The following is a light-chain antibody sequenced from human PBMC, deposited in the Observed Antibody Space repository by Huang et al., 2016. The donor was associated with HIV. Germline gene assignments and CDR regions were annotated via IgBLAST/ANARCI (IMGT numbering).Light chain of an antibody. CDR3: QQYGSSLWT. CDR2: GAS. V-gene: IGKV3-20*01. CDR1: PSVSSSY. J-gene: IGKJ1*01. Sequence: EIVLTQSPGTLSLSPGERAPLACRASPSVSSSYLAWYQQKPVQAPVLLIYGASSRATGIPDRFSGSGSGTDFTLTISRLEPEGFAVYYCQQYGSSLWTFGRGTRVEIK.